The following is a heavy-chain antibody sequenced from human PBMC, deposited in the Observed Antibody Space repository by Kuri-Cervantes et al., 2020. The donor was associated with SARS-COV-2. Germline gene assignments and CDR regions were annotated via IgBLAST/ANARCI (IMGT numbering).Heavy chain of an antibody. V-gene: IGHV1-69*13. CDR3: ARPPEEGAVTTWGNDY. CDR2: IIPIFGTA. D-gene: IGHD4-17*01. J-gene: IGHJ4*02. CDR1: GYTFTSYA. Sequence: SVKVSCKASGYTFTSYAISWVRQAPGQGLEWMGGIIPIFGTANYAQKFRGRVTITADESTSTAYMELSSLRSEDTAVYYCARPPEEGAVTTWGNDYWGQGTLVTVSS.